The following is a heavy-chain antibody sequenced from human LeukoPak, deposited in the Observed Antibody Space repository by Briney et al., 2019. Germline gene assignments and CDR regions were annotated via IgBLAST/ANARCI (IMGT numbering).Heavy chain of an antibody. CDR2: LYSDGNT. CDR3: ARGVEPLAANTLAY. J-gene: IGHJ4*02. Sequence: GGSLRLSCAASGFTVITNDISWVRQAPGKGLEWVSVLYSDGNTKYADSVQGRFTISRDNSKNTLYLEMNSLSPDDTAVYYCARGVEPLAANTLAYWGQGTLVTVSS. CDR1: GFTVITND. D-gene: IGHD1-14*01. V-gene: IGHV3-53*01.